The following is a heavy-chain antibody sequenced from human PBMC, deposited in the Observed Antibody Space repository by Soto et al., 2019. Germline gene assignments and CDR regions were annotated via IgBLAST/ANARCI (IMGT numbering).Heavy chain of an antibody. Sequence: GESLRLSCAAYGFTFSSYSMNWVRQAPGKGLEWVSSISSSSRYIYYADSVKGRFTISRDNAKNSLYLQMNSLRAEDTAVYYCAREPDIVVVPAAMQGENYYYYMDLWGKGTTVTVSS. CDR3: AREPDIVVVPAAMQGENYYYYMDL. V-gene: IGHV3-21*01. J-gene: IGHJ6*03. CDR2: ISSSSRYI. CDR1: GFTFSSYS. D-gene: IGHD2-2*01.